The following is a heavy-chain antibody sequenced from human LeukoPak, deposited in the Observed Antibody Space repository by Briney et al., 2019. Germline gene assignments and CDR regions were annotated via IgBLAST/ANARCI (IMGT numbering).Heavy chain of an antibody. Sequence: SETLSLTCAVYGGSFSGYYWSWIRQPPGKGLEWTGEINHSGSTNYNPSLKSRVTISVDTSKNQFSLKLSSVTAADTAVYYCAREDIVVVPAAIHSGGMDVWGKGTTVTVSS. D-gene: IGHD2-2*02. J-gene: IGHJ6*04. CDR2: INHSGST. CDR1: GGSFSGYY. V-gene: IGHV4-34*01. CDR3: AREDIVVVPAAIHSGGMDV.